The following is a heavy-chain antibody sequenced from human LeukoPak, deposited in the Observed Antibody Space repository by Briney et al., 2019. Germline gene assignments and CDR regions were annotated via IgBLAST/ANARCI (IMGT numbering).Heavy chain of an antibody. V-gene: IGHV3-7*05. D-gene: IGHD1-1*01. CDR3: ASQKNGASDY. CDR2: IKQDGSEK. CDR1: GFAFSNYW. Sequence: PGGSLRLSCTASGFAFSNYWMSWVRQAPGKGLEWLTNIKQDGSEKYYVVSVKGRFTISRDNAKNSLYLQMNSLRAEDTAVYYCASQKNGASDYWGQGTLVTVS. J-gene: IGHJ4*02.